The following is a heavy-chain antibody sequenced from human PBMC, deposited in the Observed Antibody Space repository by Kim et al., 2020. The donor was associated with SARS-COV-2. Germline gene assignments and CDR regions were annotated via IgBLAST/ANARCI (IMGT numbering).Heavy chain of an antibody. CDR1: GFTFTSYA. Sequence: LSLTCVASGFTFTSYAMNWVRQAPGKGLEWVSGISGGGGSTYYADSVKGRFTISRDSSKNMVYLQMNSLRAEDTAAYYCAKELRMTTQTSGGDFFDYWGRGTLVTVSS. CDR2: ISGGGGST. J-gene: IGHJ4*02. CDR3: AKELRMTTQTSGGDFFDY. D-gene: IGHD4-17*01. V-gene: IGHV3-23*01.